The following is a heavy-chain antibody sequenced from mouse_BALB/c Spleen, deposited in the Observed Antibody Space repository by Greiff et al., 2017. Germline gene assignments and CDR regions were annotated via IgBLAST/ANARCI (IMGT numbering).Heavy chain of an antibody. CDR2: ISSGSSTI. Sequence: DVKLQESGGGLVQPGGSRKLSCAASGFTFSSFGMHWVRQAPEKGLEWVAYISSGSSTIYYADTVKGRFTISRDNPKNTLFLQMTSLRSEDTAMYYCARKALQLPYYAMDYWGQGTSVTVSS. J-gene: IGHJ4*01. CDR3: ARKALQLPYYAMDY. D-gene: IGHD4-1*02. CDR1: GFTFSSFG. V-gene: IGHV5-17*02.